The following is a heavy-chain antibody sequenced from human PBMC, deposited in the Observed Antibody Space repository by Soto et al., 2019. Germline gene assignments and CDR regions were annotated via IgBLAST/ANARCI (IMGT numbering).Heavy chain of an antibody. CDR2: IYYSGST. CDR3: ARESRCVNGACGNVFDI. CDR1: GGSISTYY. J-gene: IGHJ3*02. V-gene: IGHV4-59*12. D-gene: IGHD2-8*01. Sequence: PSETLSLTCTVSGGSISTYYWTWIRQSPEKGLEWLGNIYYSGSTNYSPSIKSRLTISLDTSKNQFSLKLRSVTAADTSLYYFARESRCVNGACGNVFDIWGRGTKVTVSS.